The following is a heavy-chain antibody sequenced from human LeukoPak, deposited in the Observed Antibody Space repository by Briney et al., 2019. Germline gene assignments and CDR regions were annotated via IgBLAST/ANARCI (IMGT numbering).Heavy chain of an antibody. J-gene: IGHJ4*02. CDR2: ISYDGRNT. CDR3: AKTGPKSTSWFGHFDY. CDR1: GFTLSDYG. D-gene: IGHD3-10*01. Sequence: GGSLRLSCVASGFTLSDYGMHWVRQAPGKGLEWVAVISYDGRNTYYADSVKGRFTISRDNSKNTLYLQMNSLRAEDTALYYCAKTGPKSTSWFGHFDYWGQGTLVTVSS. V-gene: IGHV3-30*18.